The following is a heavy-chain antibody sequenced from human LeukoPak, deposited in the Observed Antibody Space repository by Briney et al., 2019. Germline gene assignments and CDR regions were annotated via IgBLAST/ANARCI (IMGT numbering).Heavy chain of an antibody. D-gene: IGHD1-26*01. Sequence: GGSLRRSCAASGFIFSNYAMTWVRQAPGKGLEWVSVISGSGDTTYYGDSVKGRFTISRDNSENTLFLQMNSLRDEDTAVYYCAREVDYGMDVWGKGTTVIVSS. CDR3: AREVDYGMDV. V-gene: IGHV3-23*01. J-gene: IGHJ6*04. CDR2: ISGSGDTT. CDR1: GFIFSNYA.